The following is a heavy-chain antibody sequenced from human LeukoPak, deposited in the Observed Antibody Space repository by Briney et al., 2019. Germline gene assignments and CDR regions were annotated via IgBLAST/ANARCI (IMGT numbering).Heavy chain of an antibody. D-gene: IGHD4-17*01. J-gene: IGHJ5*02. CDR2: IYYSGST. Sequence: SETLSLTCTVSGGSISSGDYYWSWIRQPPGKGLEWIGYIYYSGSTYYNPSLKSRVTISVDTSKNQFSLKLSSVTAADTAVYYCARRSYGDYWFDPWGQGTLVTVSS. CDR3: ARRSYGDYWFDP. CDR1: GGSISSGDYY. V-gene: IGHV4-30-4*01.